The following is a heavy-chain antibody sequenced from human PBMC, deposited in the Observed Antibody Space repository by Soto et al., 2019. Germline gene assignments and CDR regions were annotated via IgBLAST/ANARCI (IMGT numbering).Heavy chain of an antibody. D-gene: IGHD1-1*01. CDR3: ARESTGTTGTTGPFDI. J-gene: IGHJ3*02. Sequence: GASVKVSCKASGYTFTGYYMHWVRQAPGQGLEWMGWINPNSGGTNYAQKFQGWVTMTRDTSISTAYMELSRLRSDDTAVYYCARESTGTTGTTGPFDIWGQGTMVTVSS. CDR1: GYTFTGYY. V-gene: IGHV1-2*04. CDR2: INPNSGGT.